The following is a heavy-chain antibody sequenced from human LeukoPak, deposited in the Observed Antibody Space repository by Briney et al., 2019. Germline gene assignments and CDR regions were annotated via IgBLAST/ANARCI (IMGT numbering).Heavy chain of an antibody. V-gene: IGHV3-74*01. D-gene: IGHD1-26*01. CDR3: ARGATYAYYEDY. CDR2: IKYDASST. CDR1: GFTFSSHW. J-gene: IGHJ4*02. Sequence: GGSLRLSCADSGFTFSSHWMHWVRQAPGKGLVWVSRIKYDASSTSYADSVKGRFTISRDNAKNTLYLQMNSLRAEDTAVYYCARGATYAYYEDYWGQGTLVTVSS.